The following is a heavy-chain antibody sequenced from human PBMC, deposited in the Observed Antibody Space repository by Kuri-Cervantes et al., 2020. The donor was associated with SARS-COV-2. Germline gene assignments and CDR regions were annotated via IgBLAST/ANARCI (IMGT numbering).Heavy chain of an antibody. V-gene: IGHV3-30*02. CDR3: ANNGPKGYCSSTSCYIGGFRH. D-gene: IGHD2-2*02. CDR2: IRYDGSNK. Sequence: GGSLRLSCAASGFTFSSYGMHWVRQAPGKGLEWVAFIRYDGSNKYYADSVKGRFTISRDNSKNTLYLQMNSLRAEDTAVYYCANNGPKGYCSSTSCYIGGFRHWGQGTLVTVSS. J-gene: IGHJ1*01. CDR1: GFTFSSYG.